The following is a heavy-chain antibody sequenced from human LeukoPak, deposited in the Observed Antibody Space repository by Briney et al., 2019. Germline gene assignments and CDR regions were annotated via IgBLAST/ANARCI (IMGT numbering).Heavy chain of an antibody. J-gene: IGHJ4*02. CDR3: ARDHNYAFDN. CDR2: IGIDSGNT. Sequence: GGSLRLSCTASGFPFIEYSMNWVRQVPGKGLEWISYIGIDSGNTKYADSVRGRFTISADKAKNSLYLQMNSLRVEDTTVYYCARDHNYAFDNWGQGTLVSVAS. CDR1: GFPFIEYS. V-gene: IGHV3-48*01. D-gene: IGHD1-1*01.